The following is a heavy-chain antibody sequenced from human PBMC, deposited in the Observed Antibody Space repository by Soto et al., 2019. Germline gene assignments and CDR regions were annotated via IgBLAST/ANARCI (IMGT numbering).Heavy chain of an antibody. J-gene: IGHJ4*02. Sequence: PSETLSLTCIVSGGSMSSYYWGWLRQPPGKGLEWIGYIYYTGTTTYHPSLKSRVTISIDTSRNQFSLKLNSVTAADTAVYYCARLGGYYQAFDQWGQGSLVTVSS. CDR1: GGSMSSYY. CDR3: ARLGGYYQAFDQ. CDR2: IYYTGTT. V-gene: IGHV4-59*08. D-gene: IGHD2-21*02.